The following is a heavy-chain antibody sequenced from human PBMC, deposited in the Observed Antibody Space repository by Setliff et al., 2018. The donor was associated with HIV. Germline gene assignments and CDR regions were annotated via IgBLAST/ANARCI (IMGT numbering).Heavy chain of an antibody. V-gene: IGHV3-7*03. Sequence: GGSLRLSCAASGFTFSSYWMSWVRQAPGKGLEWVANIKQDGSEKYYADSVKGRFTISRDNSKNTLYLQMNSLRAEDTAVYYCAKKTAAYTSGSWLHYWGQGTLVTVSS. CDR1: GFTFSSYW. CDR3: AKKTAAYTSGSWLHY. CDR2: IKQDGSEK. D-gene: IGHD3-10*01. J-gene: IGHJ4*02.